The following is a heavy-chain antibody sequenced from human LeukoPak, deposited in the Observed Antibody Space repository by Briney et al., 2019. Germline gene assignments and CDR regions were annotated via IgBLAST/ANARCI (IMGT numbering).Heavy chain of an antibody. CDR1: GFTFSSYA. Sequence: GGSLRLSCAASGFTFSSYAVPWVRQAPGKGLVWVSRVKSDGSSTSYADSMKGRFTISRDNARNTLYLQMNSLRAEDTAVYYCARDGFLGPVTAYLDYWGQGTPVTVSS. J-gene: IGHJ4*02. V-gene: IGHV3-74*01. D-gene: IGHD2-21*02. CDR3: ARDGFLGPVTAYLDY. CDR2: VKSDGSST.